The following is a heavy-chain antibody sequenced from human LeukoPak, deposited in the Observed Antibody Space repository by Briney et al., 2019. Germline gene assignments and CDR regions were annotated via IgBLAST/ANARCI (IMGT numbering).Heavy chain of an antibody. CDR2: MNPNSGNT. J-gene: IGHJ4*02. Sequence: ASVKVSCKASGYTFTSYDINWVRQATGQGLEWMGWMNPNSGNTGYAQKFQGRVTMTRNTSISTAYMELSSLRSEDTAVYYCARGMGSWDPFDCWGQGTLVTVSS. CDR3: ARGMGSWDPFDC. CDR1: GYTFTSYD. V-gene: IGHV1-8*01. D-gene: IGHD6-13*01.